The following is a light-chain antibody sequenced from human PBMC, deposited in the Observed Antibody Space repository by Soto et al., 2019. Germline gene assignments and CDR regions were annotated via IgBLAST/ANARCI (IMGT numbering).Light chain of an antibody. J-gene: IGKJ1*01. Sequence: EIVLTQSPGTLSLSPGERATLSCRASQSVSSTYLTWYQQKPGQAPRLLIYGASSKATGIPDRFSGSGSGADFTLTIGRLERQDFGVYYCQQYGTSTWTFGQGTKVEIK. CDR1: QSVSSTY. CDR2: GAS. CDR3: QQYGTSTWT. V-gene: IGKV3-20*01.